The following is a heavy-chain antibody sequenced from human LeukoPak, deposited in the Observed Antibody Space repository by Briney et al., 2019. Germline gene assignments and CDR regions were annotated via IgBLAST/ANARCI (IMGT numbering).Heavy chain of an antibody. Sequence: PSETLSLTCAVYGGSFSGYYWSWIRQPPGKGLEWIGEINHSGSTNYNPSLKSRVTISVDTSKNQFSLKLSSVTAVDTAVYYCARGGDYGDYGHTIDYWGQGTLVTVSS. CDR3: ARGGDYGDYGHTIDY. J-gene: IGHJ4*02. CDR1: GGSFSGYY. CDR2: INHSGST. V-gene: IGHV4-34*01. D-gene: IGHD4-17*01.